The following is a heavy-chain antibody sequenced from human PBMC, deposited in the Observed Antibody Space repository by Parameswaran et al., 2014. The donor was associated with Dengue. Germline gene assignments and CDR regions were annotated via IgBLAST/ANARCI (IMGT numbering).Heavy chain of an antibody. J-gene: IGHJ6*02. Sequence: SQTLSLTCAISGDSVSSNSAAWNWIRQSPSRGLEWLGRTYYRSKWYNDYAVSVKSRITINPDTSKNQFSLQLNSVTPEDTAVYYCARDPTLQILTQSRFYYYYGMDVWGQGTTVTVSS. D-gene: IGHD1-1*01. CDR2: TYYRSKWYN. CDR1: GDSVSSNSAA. V-gene: IGHV6-1*01. CDR3: ARDPTLQILTQSRFYYYYGMDV.